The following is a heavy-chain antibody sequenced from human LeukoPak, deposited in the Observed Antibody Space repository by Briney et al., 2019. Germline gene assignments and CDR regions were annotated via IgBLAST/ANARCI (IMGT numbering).Heavy chain of an antibody. V-gene: IGHV1-46*01. D-gene: IGHD3-22*01. CDR1: GYTFTSYY. CDR2: INPSGGST. CDR3: ARSYYDSSGYSQFDY. Sequence: GALVKVSCKASGYTFTSYYMHWVRQAPGQGLEWMGIINPSGGSTSYAQKFQGRVTMTRDTSTSTVYMELSSLRSEDTAVYYCARSYYDSSGYSQFDYWGQGTLVTVSS. J-gene: IGHJ4*02.